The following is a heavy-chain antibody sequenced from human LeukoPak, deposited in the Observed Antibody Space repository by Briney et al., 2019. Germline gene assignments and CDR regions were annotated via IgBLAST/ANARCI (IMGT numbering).Heavy chain of an antibody. V-gene: IGHV3-23*01. CDR1: GFTFSTFA. D-gene: IGHD2-15*01. J-gene: IGHJ4*02. CDR3: AKAPVTSCRGAFCYPFDY. CDR2: IFPSGGEI. Sequence: GGSLRLSCAASGFTFSTFAMIWVRQPPGKGLEWVSSIFPSGGEIHYADSVRGRFTISRDTSRSTLYLQTNSLRAEDAAVYYCAKAPVTSCRGAFCYPFDYWGQGTLVTVSS.